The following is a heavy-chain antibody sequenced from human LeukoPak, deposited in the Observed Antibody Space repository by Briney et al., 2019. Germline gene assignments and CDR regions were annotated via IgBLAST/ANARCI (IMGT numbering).Heavy chain of an antibody. Sequence: SETLSVTCTVSGGSISSNDYYWSWIRHPPEKGLEWFGYIYYSESTYYNASLRSRITIPVDTSKNQFSLKLSSVTAADTAVYFCARGTRYCTNTSCYKSAMYDWGQGTTATVSS. V-gene: IGHV4-30-4*01. J-gene: IGHJ6*02. CDR3: ARGTRYCTNTSCYKSAMYD. CDR1: GGSISSNDYY. D-gene: IGHD2-2*02. CDR2: IYYSEST.